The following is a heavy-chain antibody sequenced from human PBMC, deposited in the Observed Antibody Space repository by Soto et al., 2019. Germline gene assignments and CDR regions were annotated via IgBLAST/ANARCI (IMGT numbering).Heavy chain of an antibody. V-gene: IGHV1-69*08. D-gene: IGHD2-21*01. CDR2: IITVFGTT. CDR1: GDTFSSYA. CDR3: ARRRYCGYDCYHKHYYGMDV. Sequence: QVQLVQSGAELKKTGSSVKVSCRASGDTFSSYAVNWVRQAPGRGLEWMGRIITVFGTTDYAQNFKGRVTITAEKSTXTXYXXLSSRRSEDTAVYYCARRRYCGYDCYHKHYYGMDVWGQGTTVTVAS. J-gene: IGHJ6*02.